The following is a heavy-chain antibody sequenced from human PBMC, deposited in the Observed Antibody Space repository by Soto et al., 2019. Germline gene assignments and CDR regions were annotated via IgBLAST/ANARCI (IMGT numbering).Heavy chain of an antibody. CDR1: GYSFTAYY. CDR2: IDPHGGYT. CDR3: AIAPGGAGPH. Sequence: QVQLVQSGAEVKKPGASVKVSCKASGYSFTAYYIHWVRQAPGQGLEWVGWIDPHGGYTQSTKTFQGRVTMTRDTSITTAYLDLGSLKSDDTAVYYCAIAPGGAGPHWGQGTLVSVSS. V-gene: IGHV1-2*02. J-gene: IGHJ4*02. D-gene: IGHD6-19*01.